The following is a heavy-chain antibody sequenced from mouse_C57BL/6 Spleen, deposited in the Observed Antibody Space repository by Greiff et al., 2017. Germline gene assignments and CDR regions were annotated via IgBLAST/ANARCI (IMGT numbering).Heavy chain of an antibody. J-gene: IGHJ4*01. D-gene: IGHD2-5*01. CDR3: ARRGSYYSNFYYAMDY. V-gene: IGHV1-18*01. Sequence: VQLKQSGPELVKPGASVKIPCKASGYTFTDYNMDWVKQSHGKSLEWIGDITPNNGGTIYNQKFKGKATLTVDQSSSTAYMALRSLTSEDTAVYYCARRGSYYSNFYYAMDYWGQGTSVTVSS. CDR2: ITPNNGGT. CDR1: GYTFTDYN.